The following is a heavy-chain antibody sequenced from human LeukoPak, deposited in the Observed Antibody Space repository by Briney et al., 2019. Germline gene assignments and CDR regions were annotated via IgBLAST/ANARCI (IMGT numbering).Heavy chain of an antibody. CDR2: ISSSSSYI. D-gene: IGHD3-10*01. CDR3: ARDSLYYYGSGSYTY. V-gene: IGHV3-21*01. J-gene: IGHJ4*02. Sequence: GGSLRLSCAASGFTFSSYSMNWVRQAPGKGLEWVSSISSSSSYIYYADSVKGRFTISRDNAKNSLYLQMNSQRAEDTAVYYCARDSLYYYGSGSYTYWGQGTLVTVSS. CDR1: GFTFSSYS.